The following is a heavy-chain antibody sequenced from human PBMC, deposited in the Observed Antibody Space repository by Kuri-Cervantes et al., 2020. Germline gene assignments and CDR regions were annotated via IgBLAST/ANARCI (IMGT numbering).Heavy chain of an antibody. V-gene: IGHV1-69*13. J-gene: IGHJ4*02. Sequence: SVKVSCKASGGTFSSYAISWVRQAPGQGLEWMGGIIPIFGTANYAQKFQGRVTITADESTSTAYMGLSSLRSEDTAVYYCARVQSFQNDYFDYWGQGTLVTVSS. CDR2: IIPIFGTA. D-gene: IGHD1-1*01. CDR1: GGTFSSYA. CDR3: ARVQSFQNDYFDY.